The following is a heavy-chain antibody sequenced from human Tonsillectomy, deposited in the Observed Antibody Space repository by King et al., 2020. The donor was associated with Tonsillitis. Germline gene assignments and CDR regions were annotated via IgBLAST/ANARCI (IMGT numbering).Heavy chain of an antibody. CDR2: IYYSGRT. Sequence: QLQESGPGLVKPSETLSLTCTVSGGSISSSSYYWGWIRQPPGKGLEGIGSIYYSGRTFYNPSLKSRVTISVDTSKNQFSLELSSVTAADTALYCCARRAGGAYGYAMDVWGQGTTVTVSS. V-gene: IGHV4-39*01. CDR3: ARRAGGAYGYAMDV. CDR1: GGSISSSSYY. D-gene: IGHD4-17*01. J-gene: IGHJ6*02.